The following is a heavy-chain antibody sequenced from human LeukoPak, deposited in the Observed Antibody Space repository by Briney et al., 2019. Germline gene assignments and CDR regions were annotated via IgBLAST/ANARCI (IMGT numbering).Heavy chain of an antibody. V-gene: IGHV4-61*02. Sequence: SQTLSLTCTVSGGSISSGSYYWSWIRQPAGKGLEWIGRFYTSGSTKYNPSLQSRVIISVDTSKNHFSLKLSSVTTADTAVYYCARGGYYYMDVWGKGTTVTVSS. CDR3: ARGGYYYMDV. CDR2: FYTSGST. J-gene: IGHJ6*03. CDR1: GGSISSGSYY.